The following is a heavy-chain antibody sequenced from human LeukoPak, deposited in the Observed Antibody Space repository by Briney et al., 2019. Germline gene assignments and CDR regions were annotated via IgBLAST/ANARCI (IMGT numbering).Heavy chain of an antibody. CDR3: ARSSVHHDSSGYYYDY. V-gene: IGHV1-24*01. CDR2: FDPEDGET. J-gene: IGHJ4*02. Sequence: GASVKVSCKVSGYTLTELSMHWVRQAPGKGLEWMGGFDPEDGETIYAQKFQGRVTMTEDTSTDTAYMELSSLRSEDTAVYYCARSSVHHDSSGYYYDYWGQGTLVTVSS. D-gene: IGHD3-22*01. CDR1: GYTLTELS.